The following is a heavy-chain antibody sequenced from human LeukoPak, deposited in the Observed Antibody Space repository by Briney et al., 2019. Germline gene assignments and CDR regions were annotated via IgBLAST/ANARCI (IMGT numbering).Heavy chain of an antibody. CDR2: ISYDGSNK. J-gene: IGHJ4*02. CDR1: GFTFSSYG. Sequence: GGSLRLSCAGSGFTFSSYGMHWVRQAPGKGLEWVAVISYDGSNKYYADSVKGRFTISRDNSKNTLYLQMNSLRAEDTAVYYCAKDYTPSSGWYGIDYSGQGTLVTVSS. V-gene: IGHV3-30*18. D-gene: IGHD6-19*01. CDR3: AKDYTPSSGWYGIDY.